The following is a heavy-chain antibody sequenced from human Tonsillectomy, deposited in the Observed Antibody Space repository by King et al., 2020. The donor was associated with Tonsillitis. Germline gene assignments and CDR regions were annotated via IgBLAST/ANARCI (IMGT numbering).Heavy chain of an antibody. Sequence: VQLVESGAELKKPGASVKVSCKASGYMFTSYGISWVRQAPGQGLEWMGWISAYNGNTNYAQTLQGRVTMTTDTSTSIAYMELRSLTSDDTAVYYCARVFSGYTSGYLGVWGQGTLVTVSS. V-gene: IGHV1-18*04. CDR1: GYMFTSYG. J-gene: IGHJ1*01. D-gene: IGHD5-18*01. CDR2: ISAYNGNT. CDR3: ARVFSGYTSGYLGV.